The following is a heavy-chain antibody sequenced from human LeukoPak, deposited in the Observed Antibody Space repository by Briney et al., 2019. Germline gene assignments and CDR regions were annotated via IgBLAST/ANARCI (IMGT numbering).Heavy chain of an antibody. D-gene: IGHD2-15*01. CDR3: ARSNIPRGGPGDY. J-gene: IGHJ4*02. Sequence: KPSETLSLTCSVSGASISSSSYYWGWIRQPPGKGLEWIGYIYYSGSTNYNPSLKSRVTISVDTSKNQFSLKLSSVTAADTAVYYCARSNIPRGGPGDYWGQGTLVTVSS. CDR2: IYYSGST. CDR1: GASISSSSYY. V-gene: IGHV4-61*05.